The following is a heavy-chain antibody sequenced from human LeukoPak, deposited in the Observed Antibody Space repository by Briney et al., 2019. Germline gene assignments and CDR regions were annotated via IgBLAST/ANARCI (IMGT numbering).Heavy chain of an antibody. D-gene: IGHD1-7*01. CDR2: INPNSGGT. V-gene: IGHV1-2*02. Sequence: ASVKVSCRASGYTFTGYYMHWVRQAPGQGLEWMGWINPNSGGTNYAQKFQGRVTMTRDTSISTAYMELSRLRSDDTAVYYCARGGETGTTDFDYWGQGTLVTVSS. CDR1: GYTFTGYY. CDR3: ARGGETGTTDFDY. J-gene: IGHJ4*02.